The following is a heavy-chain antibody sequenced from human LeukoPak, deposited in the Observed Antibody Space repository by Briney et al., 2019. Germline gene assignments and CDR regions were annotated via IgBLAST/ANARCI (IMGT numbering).Heavy chain of an antibody. V-gene: IGHV3-30*18. CDR3: AKDYDYGDYAVDY. CDR2: ISYDGSNK. Sequence: PGGSLRLSCAASGFTFNIYGIHWVRQAPGKGLEWVTFISYDGSNKYYADSVKGRFTISRDNSKNTLYLQMNSLRAEDTAVYYCAKDYDYGDYAVDYWGQGTLVTVSS. CDR1: GFTFNIYG. D-gene: IGHD4-17*01. J-gene: IGHJ4*02.